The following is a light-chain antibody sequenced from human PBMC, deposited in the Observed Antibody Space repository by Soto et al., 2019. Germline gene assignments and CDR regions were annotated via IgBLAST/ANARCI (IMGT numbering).Light chain of an antibody. CDR2: GNN. CDR1: SSNIGAGYD. CDR3: QSYDSSLRGSV. Sequence: QSVLTQPPSVSGALGQRVTISCTGSSSNIGAGYDVHWYQQFPGTAPKLLIYGNNNRPSGVPDRCSGSKSGTSASLAITGLQYDDEADFYCQSYDSSLRGSVFGTGTKVTVL. J-gene: IGLJ1*01. V-gene: IGLV1-40*01.